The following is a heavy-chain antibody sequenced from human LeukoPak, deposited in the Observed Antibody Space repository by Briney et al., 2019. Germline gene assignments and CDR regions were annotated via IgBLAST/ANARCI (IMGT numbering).Heavy chain of an antibody. CDR1: GGTFSSYA. Sequence: SVKVSCKASGGTFSSYAISWVRQAPGQGLEWMGGIIPIFGTANYAQKFQGRVTITADESTSTAYMELSSLRSEDTAVYYCARDSIPGAFIAAAGKDYWGQGTMVTVSS. V-gene: IGHV1-69*01. J-gene: IGHJ4*02. CDR2: IIPIFGTA. D-gene: IGHD6-13*01. CDR3: ARDSIPGAFIAAAGKDY.